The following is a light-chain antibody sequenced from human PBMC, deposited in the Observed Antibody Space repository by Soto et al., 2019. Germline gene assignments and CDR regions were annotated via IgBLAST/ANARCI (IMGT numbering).Light chain of an antibody. V-gene: IGKV4-1*01. Sequence: DIVMTQSPDSLAVSLGERATINCKSSQSLLYSSNNMNYLAWYQQKPGQPPKLLIYWASTRESGVPDRFSGSGSGTDFTLTISSLQAEDVAVYYCQQYYTPLTFGGGTKVEIK. CDR2: WAS. J-gene: IGKJ4*01. CDR3: QQYYTPLT. CDR1: QSLLYSSNNMNY.